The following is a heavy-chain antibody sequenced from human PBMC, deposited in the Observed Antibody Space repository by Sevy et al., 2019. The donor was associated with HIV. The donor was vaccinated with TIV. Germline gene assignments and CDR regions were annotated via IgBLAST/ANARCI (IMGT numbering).Heavy chain of an antibody. J-gene: IGHJ3*02. CDR2: ISYDGSNK. V-gene: IGHV3-30-3*01. CDR1: GFTFSSYA. CDR3: ARETRSGNDAFDI. Sequence: GGSLRLSCAASGFTFSSYAMHWVSQAPGKGLEWVAVISYDGSNKYYADSVKGRFTISRDNSKNTLYLQMNSLRAEDTAVYYCARETRSGNDAFDIWGQGTMVTVSS. D-gene: IGHD1-26*01.